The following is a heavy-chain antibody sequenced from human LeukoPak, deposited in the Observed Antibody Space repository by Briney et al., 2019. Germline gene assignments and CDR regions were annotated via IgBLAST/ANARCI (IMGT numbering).Heavy chain of an antibody. CDR1: GFTFSSYS. Sequence: GGSLRLSCAASGFTFSSYSMSWVRQAPGKGLEWVSAISGTGVTTYYADSVKGRFTISRDNSENTLYVQMNSLRAEDTAIYYCAKGEDGYYYYGMEVWGQGTTVTGSS. CDR3: AKGEDGYYYYGMEV. CDR2: ISGTGVTT. J-gene: IGHJ6*02. V-gene: IGHV3-23*01. D-gene: IGHD5-24*01.